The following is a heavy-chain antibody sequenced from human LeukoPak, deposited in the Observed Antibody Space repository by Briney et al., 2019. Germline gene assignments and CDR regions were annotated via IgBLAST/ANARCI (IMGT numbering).Heavy chain of an antibody. D-gene: IGHD4-17*01. J-gene: IGHJ4*02. CDR3: ARDFSYNRETRDYPLVHFDY. CDR2: ISSSSSYI. Sequence: GGSLRLSCAAPGFTFSSYSMNWVRQAPGKGLEWVSSISSSSSYIYYADSVKGRFTISRDNAKNSLYLQMNSLRAEDTAVYYCARDFSYNRETRDYPLVHFDYWGQGTLVTVSS. V-gene: IGHV3-21*01. CDR1: GFTFSSYS.